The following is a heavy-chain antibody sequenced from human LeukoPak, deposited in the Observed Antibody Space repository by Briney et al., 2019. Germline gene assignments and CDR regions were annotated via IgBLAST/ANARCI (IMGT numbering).Heavy chain of an antibody. CDR3: ARDLRGSSWYAGRGNWFDP. CDR2: ITTSSSYM. J-gene: IGHJ5*02. Sequence: PGGSLRLSCAASGFTFSAYNMNWVRRTPGKGLEWVSSITTSSSYMFYADSVRGRFTISRDNAENSLYLQMNSLRAEDTAVYYCARDLRGSSWYAGRGNWFDPWGQGTLVTVSS. V-gene: IGHV3-21*01. D-gene: IGHD6-13*01. CDR1: GFTFSAYN.